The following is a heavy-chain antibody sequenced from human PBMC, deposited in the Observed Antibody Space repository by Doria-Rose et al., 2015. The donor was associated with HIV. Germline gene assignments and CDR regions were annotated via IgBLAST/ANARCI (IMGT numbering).Heavy chain of an antibody. V-gene: IGHV4-4*09. D-gene: IGHD2-2*02. J-gene: IGHJ5*02. Sequence: QVQLQESGPGLAKPSETLSLTCTVSGDSMSSYYWTWIRQPPGKGLEWIGYIYTSGTTNYNPSLKSRVTISVDTSKTQFPLQWSSVTAADTAVYYCARLRGSTSSYSPWGQGILVTVSS. CDR3: ARLRGSTSSYSP. CDR2: IYTSGTT. CDR1: GDSMSSYY.